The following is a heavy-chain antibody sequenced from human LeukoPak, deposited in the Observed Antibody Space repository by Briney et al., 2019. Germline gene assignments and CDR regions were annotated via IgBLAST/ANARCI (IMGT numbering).Heavy chain of an antibody. J-gene: IGHJ4*02. CDR2: VTNSGNTT. Sequence: GGSLRLSCAASGFAFSDFAMSWVRQAPGKGLEWVSAVTNSGNTTYYADSVKGRFTISKDNFKSTLHLQLNSLRAEDTAIYFCARHRNFGANFAIDYWGQGTLVTVSS. V-gene: IGHV3-23*01. CDR3: ARHRNFGANFAIDY. D-gene: IGHD4/OR15-4a*01. CDR1: GFAFSDFA.